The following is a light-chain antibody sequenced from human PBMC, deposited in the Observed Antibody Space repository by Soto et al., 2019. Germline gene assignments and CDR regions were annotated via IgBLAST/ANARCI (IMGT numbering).Light chain of an antibody. Sequence: DIQMTQSPSSLSASVGDSVSITCRTSKTINNYLNWYQQKPGKAPKLLIYVASTLQGGVPSRFSGSGSGTEFSLTISSLQPEDSATYYCQQSYSTLFTFGPGTKVDVK. J-gene: IGKJ3*01. CDR2: VAS. V-gene: IGKV1-39*01. CDR3: QQSYSTLFT. CDR1: KTINNY.